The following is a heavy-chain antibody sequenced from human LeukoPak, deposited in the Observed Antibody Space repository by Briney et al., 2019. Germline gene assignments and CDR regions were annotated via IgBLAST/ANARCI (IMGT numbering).Heavy chain of an antibody. CDR3: ARRAGAYSHPYDY. CDR2: INWNGGSA. J-gene: IGHJ4*02. D-gene: IGHD4/OR15-4a*01. Sequence: GGSLRLSCAASGFTFDDYGMNWVRQGPGKGLEWVSGINWNGGSAGYANSVKGRFTISRDNAKNSLYLQMNSLRAEDTAVYYCARRAGAYSHPYDYWGQGTLVTVSS. CDR1: GFTFDDYG. V-gene: IGHV3-20*04.